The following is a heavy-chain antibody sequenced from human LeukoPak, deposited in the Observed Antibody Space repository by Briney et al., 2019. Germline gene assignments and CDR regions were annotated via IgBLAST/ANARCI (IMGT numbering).Heavy chain of an antibody. V-gene: IGHV3-33*06. CDR3: AKDAQRGFDYSNSLEN. D-gene: IGHD4-11*01. J-gene: IGHJ4*02. CDR2: IWSDGTNQ. Sequence: GSLRLSCAAAGFTFSHYGMHWVRQAPGKGLEWVAVIWSDGTNQYYADSVKGRFTISRDDSGNTVYLQMNSLRPEDTAVYYCAKDAQRGFDYSNSLENWGQGTPVTVST. CDR1: GFTFSHYG.